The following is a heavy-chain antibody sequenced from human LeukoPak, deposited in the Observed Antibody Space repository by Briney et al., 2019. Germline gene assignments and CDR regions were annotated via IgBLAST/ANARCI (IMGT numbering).Heavy chain of an antibody. CDR3: ARLPAYCSSTSCYYDY. Sequence: PGGSLGLSCATSGFTFGSYAMTWVRQAPGKGLEWVSYISSASGSIYYADSVKGRFTISRDNAKNSLFLQMNSLRAEDTAVYYCARLPAYCSSTSCYYDYWGQGTLVTVSS. V-gene: IGHV3-48*04. D-gene: IGHD2-2*01. J-gene: IGHJ4*02. CDR2: ISSASGSI. CDR1: GFTFGSYA.